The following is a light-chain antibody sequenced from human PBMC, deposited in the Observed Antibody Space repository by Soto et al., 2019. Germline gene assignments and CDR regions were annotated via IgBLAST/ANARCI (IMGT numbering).Light chain of an antibody. Sequence: QSVLTQPPSASETPGQRVTISCPGSSSNIGSNFVYWFQQLPGAAPKLLIYRNNQRPSGVPDRFSGSKSGTSASLAISGLRSENEADYYCAAWDDSLSAYVFGTGTKVTVL. V-gene: IGLV1-47*01. J-gene: IGLJ1*01. CDR3: AAWDDSLSAYV. CDR1: SSNIGSNF. CDR2: RNN.